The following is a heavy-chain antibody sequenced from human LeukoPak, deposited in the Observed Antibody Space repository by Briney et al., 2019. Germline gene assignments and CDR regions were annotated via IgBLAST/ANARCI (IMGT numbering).Heavy chain of an antibody. Sequence: SETLSLTCAVYGGSFSGYYWSWIRQPPGKGLEWIGEINHSGSTNYNPSLKSRVTISVDTSKNQFSLKLSSVTAADTAVYYCARRATIFGVVIIVRAFDIWGQGTMVTVPS. CDR2: INHSGST. J-gene: IGHJ3*02. D-gene: IGHD3-3*01. CDR1: GGSFSGYY. CDR3: ARRATIFGVVIIVRAFDI. V-gene: IGHV4-34*01.